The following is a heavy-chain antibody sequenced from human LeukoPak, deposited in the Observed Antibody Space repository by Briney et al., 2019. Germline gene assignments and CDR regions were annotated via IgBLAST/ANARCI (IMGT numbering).Heavy chain of an antibody. V-gene: IGHV3-53*01. CDR3: ARTLRFPYYFDY. CDR1: GFTVSSNY. Sequence: GGSLRLSCAASGFTVSSNYMSWVRQAPGKGLEWVSVIYSGGSTYYADSVKGRFTISRDSSKNTLYLQMNSLGAEDTAVYYCARTLRFPYYFDYWGQGTLVTVSS. J-gene: IGHJ4*02. D-gene: IGHD4-17*01. CDR2: IYSGGST.